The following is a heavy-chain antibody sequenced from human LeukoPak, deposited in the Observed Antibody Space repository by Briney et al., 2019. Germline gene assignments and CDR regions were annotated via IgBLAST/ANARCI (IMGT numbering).Heavy chain of an antibody. CDR2: IFYSGDT. J-gene: IGHJ4*02. D-gene: IGHD3-22*01. CDR3: ARIGYDSSGYYFDY. V-gene: IGHV4-59*11. Sequence: SETLSLTCTVSGGSISSQYWNWIRQPPGKGLEWIGFIFYSGDTNYNPSLKRRVTFSVDTSKNQFSLRLSSVTAADTAVYYCARIGYDSSGYYFDYWGQGTLVTVSS. CDR1: GGSISSQY.